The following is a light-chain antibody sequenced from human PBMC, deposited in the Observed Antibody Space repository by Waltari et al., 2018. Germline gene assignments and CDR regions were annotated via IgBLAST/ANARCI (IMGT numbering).Light chain of an antibody. V-gene: IGLV1-51*01. CDR3: ATWDNNLKDVV. Sequence: QSVLTQPPSVSAAPGQKVTISCSGNRSNIGHYYVSWYYQLPGAAPKLLIYDNNARPSGIPDRFSASKSGTSATLGITGLQTGDEADYYCATWDNNLKDVVFGGGTKLTVL. J-gene: IGLJ2*01. CDR1: RSNIGHYY. CDR2: DNN.